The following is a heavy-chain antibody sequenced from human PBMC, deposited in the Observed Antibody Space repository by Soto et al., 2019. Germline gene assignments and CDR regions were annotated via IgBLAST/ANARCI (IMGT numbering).Heavy chain of an antibody. CDR3: ARRYYDFWSGYYYYYMDV. Sequence: SETLSLTCTVSGGSISSGGYYWSWIRQHPGKGLEWIGYIYYSGSTYYNPSLKSRVTISVDTSKNQFSLKLSSVTAADTAVYYCARRYYDFWSGYYYYYMDVWGKGTTVTVSS. J-gene: IGHJ6*03. CDR2: IYYSGST. V-gene: IGHV4-31*03. D-gene: IGHD3-3*01. CDR1: GGSISSGGYY.